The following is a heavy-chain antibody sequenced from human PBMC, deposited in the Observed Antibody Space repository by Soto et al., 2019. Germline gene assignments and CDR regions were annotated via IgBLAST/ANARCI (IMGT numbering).Heavy chain of an antibody. V-gene: IGHV3-30*18. CDR1: GFTFSSYG. CDR3: AKDWSDYDILTGYYAHYYYGMDV. J-gene: IGHJ6*02. D-gene: IGHD3-9*01. Sequence: GGSLRLSCAASGFTFSSYGMHWVRQAPGKGLEWVAVISYDGSNKYYADSVKGRFTISRDNSKNTLYLQMNSLRAEDTAVYYCAKDWSDYDILTGYYAHYYYGMDVWGQGTTVTVSS. CDR2: ISYDGSNK.